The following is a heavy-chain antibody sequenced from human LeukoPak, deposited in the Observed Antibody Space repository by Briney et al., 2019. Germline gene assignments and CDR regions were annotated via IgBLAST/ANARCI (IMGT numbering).Heavy chain of an antibody. CDR1: GGSISSYSHY. CDR3: ARHLNGITIFGVVFDY. J-gene: IGHJ4*02. Sequence: SETLSLTCTVSGGSISSYSHYWGWVRQPPGKGLEWIGTISYSGSTYYNPSLKSRLTISVDTSKNQFSLKVSSVTAADTAVYYCARHLNGITIFGVVFDYWGQGTLVTVSS. D-gene: IGHD3-3*01. V-gene: IGHV4-39*01. CDR2: ISYSGST.